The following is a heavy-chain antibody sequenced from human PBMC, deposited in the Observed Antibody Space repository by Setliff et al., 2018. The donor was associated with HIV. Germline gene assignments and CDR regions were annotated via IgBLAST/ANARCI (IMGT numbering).Heavy chain of an antibody. CDR1: GFTFTNYV. CDR2: ISGSGVNS. D-gene: IGHD3-9*01. CDR3: AKTSNTGYLFCSDY. Sequence: GGSLRLSCAASGFTFTNYVINWVRQAPGKGLEWISGISGSGVNSYYADSVKGRFTISRDNSKNTVYLQMNSLRAEDTAVYYCAKTSNTGYLFCSDYWGQGTLVTVSS. J-gene: IGHJ4*02. V-gene: IGHV3-23*01.